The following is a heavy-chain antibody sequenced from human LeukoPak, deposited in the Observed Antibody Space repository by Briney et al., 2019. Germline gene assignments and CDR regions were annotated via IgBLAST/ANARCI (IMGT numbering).Heavy chain of an antibody. D-gene: IGHD3-3*01. Sequence: GGSLRLSCAASGFTFSSYAMSWVRQAPGKWLEWVSYISSSSSTMYYADSVKGRFTISRHNAKNSLYLQMNSLRAKDTAVYYCARDDFWSGKPDYWGEGTLVTVSS. V-gene: IGHV3-48*01. J-gene: IGHJ4*02. CDR1: GFTFSSYA. CDR3: ARDDFWSGKPDY. CDR2: ISSSSSTM.